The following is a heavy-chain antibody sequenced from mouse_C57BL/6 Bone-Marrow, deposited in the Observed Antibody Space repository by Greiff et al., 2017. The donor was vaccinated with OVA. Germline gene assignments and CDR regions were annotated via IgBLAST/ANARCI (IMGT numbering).Heavy chain of an antibody. CDR1: GFSLTSYG. D-gene: IGHD3-3*01. J-gene: IGHJ4*01. V-gene: IGHV2-6*03. CDR2: IWSDGST. CDR3: ARLGEDAYYAMDY. Sequence: QVQLKQSGPGLVAPSQSLSITCTVSGFSLTSYGVHWVRQPPGKGLEWLVVIWSDGSTTYNSALKSRLSISKDNSKSQVFLKMNSLQTDDTAMYYCARLGEDAYYAMDYWGQGTSVTVSS.